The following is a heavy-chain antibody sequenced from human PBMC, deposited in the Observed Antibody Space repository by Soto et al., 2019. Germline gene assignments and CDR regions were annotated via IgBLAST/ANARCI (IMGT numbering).Heavy chain of an antibody. CDR2: ISWNRRSI. V-gene: IGHV3-9*01. CDR3: VKDMYSGWNSLDC. D-gene: IGHD6-19*01. Sequence: EVQLVESGGGLVQPGRSLRLSCAASGFTFDDYAMHWVRQAPGKGLEWVSGISWNRRSIGYADSVRGRFNISRDNAKNSLYLQMNSLRAEDTALYYCVKDMYSGWNSLDCWGQGTLVTVSS. CDR1: GFTFDDYA. J-gene: IGHJ4*02.